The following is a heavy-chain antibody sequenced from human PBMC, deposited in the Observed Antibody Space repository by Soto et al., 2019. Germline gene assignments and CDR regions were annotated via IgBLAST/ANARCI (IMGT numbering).Heavy chain of an antibody. V-gene: IGHV4-39*01. D-gene: IGHD3-9*01. J-gene: IGHJ6*02. CDR2: ISYSGFT. CDR1: GGSITSTDGY. CDR3: ARQSVEDFDWAPDGIDG. Sequence: PSETLSLTCTVSGGSITSTDGYWSWIRQPPGKGLEWIGYISYSGFTLYNPSLKSRVTISVDTSKNHFSLKLSSVTAADTAVYYCARQSVEDFDWAPDGIDGWGQGTTVTVSS.